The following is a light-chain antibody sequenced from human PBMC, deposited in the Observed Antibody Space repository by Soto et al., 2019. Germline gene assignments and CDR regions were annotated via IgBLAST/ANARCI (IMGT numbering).Light chain of an antibody. J-gene: IGLJ2*01. CDR2: VGTGGIVG. CDR1: SGYSNYK. Sequence: QSVLTQPPSASASLGVSVTLTCTLSSGYSNYKVDWYQQRPGKGPRFVMRVGTGGIVGSKGDGIPDRFSVLGSGLNRYLTIKNIQEEDESDYHCGADHGSGSNFLVVFGGGTKLTVL. V-gene: IGLV9-49*01. CDR3: GADHGSGSNFLVV.